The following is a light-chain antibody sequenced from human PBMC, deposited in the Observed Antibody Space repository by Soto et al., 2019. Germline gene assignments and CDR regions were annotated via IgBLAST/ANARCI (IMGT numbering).Light chain of an antibody. CDR2: DVS. V-gene: IGLV2-14*01. CDR3: SSYRSSSTLKYV. Sequence: QSALTQPASVSGSPGQSITISCTGTSSDVGGYNYVSWYQQHPGKAPKLMIYDVSNRPSGVSNRFSGSKSGNTASLTISGLQAEDEADYYCSSYRSSSTLKYVFGTGTKLTVL. CDR1: SSDVGGYNY. J-gene: IGLJ1*01.